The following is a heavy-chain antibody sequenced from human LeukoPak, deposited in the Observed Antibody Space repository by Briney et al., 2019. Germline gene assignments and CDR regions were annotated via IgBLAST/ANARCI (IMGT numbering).Heavy chain of an antibody. D-gene: IGHD2-15*01. V-gene: IGHV5-51*01. CDR2: IYPGDSDT. CDR3: TRHPEVVAATLDAFDI. CDR1: GYSFTSYW. Sequence: GESLKTSCKGSGYSFTSYWNGWVRQMPGKGLEWMGIIYPGDSDTRYSPSLQGQVTISADKSISTAYLQWSSLKASDTAMYYCTRHPEVVAATLDAFDIWGQGTMVTVSS. J-gene: IGHJ3*02.